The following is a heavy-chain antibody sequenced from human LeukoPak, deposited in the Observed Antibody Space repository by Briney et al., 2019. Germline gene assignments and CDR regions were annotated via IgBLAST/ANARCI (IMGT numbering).Heavy chain of an antibody. D-gene: IGHD4-17*01. CDR3: AKDLAVTTDGWDDY. J-gene: IGHJ4*02. CDR1: GFTFSSYA. CDR2: ISGSGGST. V-gene: IGHV3-23*01. Sequence: PGGSLRLSCAASGFTFSSYAMSWVRQAPGKGLEWVSTISGSGGSTYYADSVKGRFTISRDNSKNTLYLQMNSLRAEDTAVYYCAKDLAVTTDGWDDYWGQGTLVTVSS.